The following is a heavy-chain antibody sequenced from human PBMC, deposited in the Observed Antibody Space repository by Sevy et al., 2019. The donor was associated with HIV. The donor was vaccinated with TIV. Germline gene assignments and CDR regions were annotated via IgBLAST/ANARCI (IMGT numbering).Heavy chain of an antibody. Sequence: ASVKVSCKASGYTFTSYGISWVRQAPGQGLEWMGWISAYNGNTNYARKLQGRVTMTTDTSTSTAYMELRSLRSDDTAVYYCARDLMYYYDSSGYWGAYNWFDPWGQGTLVTVSS. CDR3: ARDLMYYYDSSGYWGAYNWFDP. D-gene: IGHD3-22*01. V-gene: IGHV1-18*01. CDR1: GYTFTSYG. J-gene: IGHJ5*02. CDR2: ISAYNGNT.